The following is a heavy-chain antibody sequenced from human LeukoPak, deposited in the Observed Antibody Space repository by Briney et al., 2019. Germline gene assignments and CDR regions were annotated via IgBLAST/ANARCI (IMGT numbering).Heavy chain of an antibody. CDR3: ATERDYYGSGVYDY. J-gene: IGHJ4*02. CDR1: GYTFTSYG. V-gene: IGHV1-24*01. D-gene: IGHD3-10*01. Sequence: ASVKVFCKASGYTFTSYGISWVRQAPGEGLEWMEGFDPEDGETIYAQKFQGRVTMTEDTSTDTAYMELSSLGSEDTAVYYCATERDYYGSGVYDYWGEGALVTVSS. CDR2: FDPEDGET.